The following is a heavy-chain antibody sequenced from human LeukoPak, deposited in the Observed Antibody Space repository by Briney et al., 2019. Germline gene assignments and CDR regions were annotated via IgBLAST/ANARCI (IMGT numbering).Heavy chain of an antibody. V-gene: IGHV4-38-2*01. Sequence: SETLSLTCAVSGYSINSGYYWGWIRQPPGKGLEWIGSMYHSGSTYYNSPLKSRVTISGDTSKNQFSLKLSSVTAADTAVYYCARHWPQGYSGSYDLDYWGQRILVTVSS. D-gene: IGHD1-26*01. CDR3: ARHWPQGYSGSYDLDY. CDR2: MYHSGST. CDR1: GYSINSGYY. J-gene: IGHJ4*02.